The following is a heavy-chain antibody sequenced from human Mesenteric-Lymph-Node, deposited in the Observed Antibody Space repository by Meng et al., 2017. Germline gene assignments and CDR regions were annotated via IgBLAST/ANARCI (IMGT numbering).Heavy chain of an antibody. J-gene: IGHJ5*02. D-gene: IGHD3-10*01. CDR2: LNPHSGGT. CDR1: GHSFTGYY. CDR3: ARDGLPGSYFNWFDP. Sequence: ASVKVSCKTSGHSFTGYYIHWVRLAPGQGLEWVGRLNPHSGGTRYAQKFQGRVAMTGDKSISTAYMELSSLRSDDTAIYYCARDGLPGSYFNWFDPWGQGTLVTVSS. V-gene: IGHV1-2*06.